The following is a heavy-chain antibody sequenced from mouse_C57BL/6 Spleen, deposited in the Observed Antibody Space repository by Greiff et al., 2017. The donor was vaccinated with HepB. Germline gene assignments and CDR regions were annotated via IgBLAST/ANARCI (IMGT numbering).Heavy chain of an antibody. CDR3: TRKESELLWPFDY. Sequence: VKLQQSGAELVRPGASVTLSCKASGYTFTDYEMHWVKQTPVHGLEWIGAIDPETGGTAYNQKFKGKAILTADKSSSTAYMELRSLTSEDSAVYYCTRKESELLWPFDYWGQGTTLTVSS. J-gene: IGHJ2*01. CDR2: IDPETGGT. V-gene: IGHV1-15*01. CDR1: GYTFTDYE. D-gene: IGHD2-1*01.